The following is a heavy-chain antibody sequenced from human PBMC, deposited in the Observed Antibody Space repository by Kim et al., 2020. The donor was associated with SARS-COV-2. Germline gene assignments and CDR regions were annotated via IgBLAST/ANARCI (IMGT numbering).Heavy chain of an antibody. Sequence: SETLSLTCAVYGGSFSGYYWSWIRQPPGKGLEWIGEINHSGSTNYNPSLKSRVTISVDTSKNQFSLKLSSVTAADTAVYYCAKPNIRRYSSSRGVYAFDIWGQGTMVTVSS. CDR2: INHSGST. D-gene: IGHD6-6*01. CDR1: GGSFSGYY. CDR3: AKPNIRRYSSSRGVYAFDI. V-gene: IGHV4-34*01. J-gene: IGHJ3*02.